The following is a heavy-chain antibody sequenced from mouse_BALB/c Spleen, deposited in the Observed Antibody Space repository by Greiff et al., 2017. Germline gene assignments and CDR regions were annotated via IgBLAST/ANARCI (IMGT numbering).Heavy chain of an antibody. Sequence: VHLVESGAELMKPGASVKISCKATGYTFSSYWIEWVKQRPGHGLEWIGEILPGSGSTNYNEKFKGKATFTADTSSNTAYMQLSSLTSEDSAVYYCARYYYDSFYAMDYWGQGTSVTVSS. V-gene: IGHV1-9*01. CDR2: ILPGSGST. D-gene: IGHD2-4*01. J-gene: IGHJ4*01. CDR3: ARYYYDSFYAMDY. CDR1: GYTFSSYW.